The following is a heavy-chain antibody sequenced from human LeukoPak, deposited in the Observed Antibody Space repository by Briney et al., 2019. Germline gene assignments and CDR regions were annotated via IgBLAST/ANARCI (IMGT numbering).Heavy chain of an antibody. CDR3: AKLISSATNY. V-gene: IGHV3-23*01. CDR2: ISSSGSHT. Sequence: GGSLRLSCAASGFIFSSHAMNWVRQAPGKGLEWVSSISSSGSHTYYADSVKGRFTISRDNSKNTLYLQMNSLRVEDTAVFYCAKLISSATNYWGQGTLVTVSS. CDR1: GFIFSSHA. J-gene: IGHJ4*02. D-gene: IGHD2-15*01.